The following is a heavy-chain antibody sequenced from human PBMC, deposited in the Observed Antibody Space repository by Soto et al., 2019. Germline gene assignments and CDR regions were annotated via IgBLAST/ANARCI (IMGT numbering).Heavy chain of an antibody. J-gene: IGHJ3*02. Sequence: PGGSLRLSCAASGFTVSSNYMSWVRQAPGKGLEWVSVIYSGGSTYYADSVKGRFTISRDNSKNTLYLQMNSLRAEDSAVDYCTARAVVPSATGRFLDAFDIWGEGTMVTVSS. CDR2: IYSGGST. CDR3: TARAVVPSATGRFLDAFDI. V-gene: IGHV3-53*01. CDR1: GFTVSSNY. D-gene: IGHD2-2*01.